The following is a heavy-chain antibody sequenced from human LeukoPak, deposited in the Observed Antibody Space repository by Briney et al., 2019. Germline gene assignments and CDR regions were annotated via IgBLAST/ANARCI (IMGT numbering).Heavy chain of an antibody. CDR1: GYTFTSYD. V-gene: IGHV1-8*01. CDR3: ARGVGHRGQEHSYVYYFDY. D-gene: IGHD5-18*01. Sequence: ASVKVSCKASGYTFTSYDINWVRQATGQGLEWMGWINPNSGNTDYAQKFQGRVTITRDTPISTAYMELSSLRPEDTAVYYCARGVGHRGQEHSYVYYFDYWGQGPLVTVSS. CDR2: INPNSGNT. J-gene: IGHJ4*02.